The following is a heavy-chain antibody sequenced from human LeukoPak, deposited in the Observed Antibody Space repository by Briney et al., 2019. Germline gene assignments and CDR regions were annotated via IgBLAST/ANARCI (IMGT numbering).Heavy chain of an antibody. CDR2: IYTSGST. V-gene: IGHV4-4*07. D-gene: IGHD3-16*02. CDR3: AGYLFGWAFQDY. Sequence: PSETLSLTCTVSGGSISSYYWSWIRQPAGKGLEWIGRIYTSGSTNYNPSLKSRATMSVDTSKNQFSLKLTSVTAADTAVYYCAGYLFGWAFQDYWGQGTLVTVSS. J-gene: IGHJ4*02. CDR1: GGSISSYY.